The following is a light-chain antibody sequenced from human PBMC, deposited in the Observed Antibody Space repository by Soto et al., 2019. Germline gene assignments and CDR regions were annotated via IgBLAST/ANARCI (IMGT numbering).Light chain of an antibody. Sequence: DIVLTQSPGTLSLSSGQTATLYCGARQNVGSRYLAWYQQKPGQAPRLLIYGASTMATGIPARFSGSGSGTDFTLTISSLEPEDFAVYYCQQRSNWPLFGQGTRLEIK. V-gene: IGKV3-11*01. CDR1: QNVGSRY. J-gene: IGKJ5*01. CDR2: GAS. CDR3: QQRSNWPL.